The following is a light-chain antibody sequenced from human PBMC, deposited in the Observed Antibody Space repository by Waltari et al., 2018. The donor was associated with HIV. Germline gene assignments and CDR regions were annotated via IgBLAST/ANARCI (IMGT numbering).Light chain of an antibody. Sequence: DIQITQSPSSLSASVGARVTIACRASPIISRYLNWYQQKPGKAPNLLIYYTSNLQSGVPPRFSGSGSGTEFIFTISSLQPEDFATYYCQQSYTAPYIFGQGTKLEIK. CDR2: YTS. CDR3: QQSYTAPYI. J-gene: IGKJ2*01. CDR1: PIISRY. V-gene: IGKV1-39*01.